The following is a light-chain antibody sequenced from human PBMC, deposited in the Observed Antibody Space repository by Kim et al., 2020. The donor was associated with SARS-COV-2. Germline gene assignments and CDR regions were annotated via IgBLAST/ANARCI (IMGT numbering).Light chain of an antibody. CDR1: GSDVGGYNY. J-gene: IGLJ3*02. Sequence: GQSATISCTGTGSDVGGYNYVSWYQQHPGKAPKLMIYEVSKRPSGVPDRFSGSKSGNTASLTVSGLQAEDEADYYCSSYAGSNRGVFGGGTQLTVL. CDR2: EVS. V-gene: IGLV2-8*01. CDR3: SSYAGSNRGV.